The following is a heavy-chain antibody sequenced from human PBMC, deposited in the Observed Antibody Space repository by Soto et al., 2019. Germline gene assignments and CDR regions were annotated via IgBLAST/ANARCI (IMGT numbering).Heavy chain of an antibody. CDR3: AREWFGEPRRSSFDY. CDR2: INAGNGNT. D-gene: IGHD3-10*01. CDR1: GYTFTSYA. J-gene: IGHJ4*02. Sequence: ASVKVSCKASGYTFTSYAMHWVRHAPGQRLEWMGWINAGNGNTKYSQKFQGRVTITRDTSASTAYMELSSLRSEDTAVYYCAREWFGEPRRSSFDYWGQGTLVTVSS. V-gene: IGHV1-3*01.